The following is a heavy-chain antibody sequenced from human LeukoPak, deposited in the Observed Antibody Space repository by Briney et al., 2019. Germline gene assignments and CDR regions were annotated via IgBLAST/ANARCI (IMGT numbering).Heavy chain of an antibody. V-gene: IGHV3-33*06. Sequence: PGGSLRLSCAASGFTFSSYGMHWVRQAPGKGLEWVAVIWYDGSNKYYADSVKGRFTIPRDNSKNTLYLQMNSLRAEDTAVYYCAKDGVRYQLLYVLDYWGQGTLVTVSS. CDR1: GFTFSSYG. D-gene: IGHD2-2*02. CDR3: AKDGVRYQLLYVLDY. CDR2: IWYDGSNK. J-gene: IGHJ4*02.